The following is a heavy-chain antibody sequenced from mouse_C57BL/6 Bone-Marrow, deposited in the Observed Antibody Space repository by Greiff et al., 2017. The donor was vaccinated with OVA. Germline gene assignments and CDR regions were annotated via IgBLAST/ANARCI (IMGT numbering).Heavy chain of an antibody. CDR3: ARGRDYSGSSPYYFDY. J-gene: IGHJ2*01. Sequence: QVQLQQPGAELVRPGSSVKLSCKASGYTFTSYWMDWVKQRPGQGLEWIGNIYPSDSETHYNQKFKDKATLTVDKSSSTAYMQLSSLTSEDSAVYYCARGRDYSGSSPYYFDYWGQGTTLTVSS. CDR2: IYPSDSET. D-gene: IGHD1-1*01. V-gene: IGHV1-61*01. CDR1: GYTFTSYW.